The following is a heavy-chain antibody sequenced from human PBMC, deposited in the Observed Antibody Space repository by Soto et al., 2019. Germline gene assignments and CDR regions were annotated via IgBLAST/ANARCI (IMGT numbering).Heavy chain of an antibody. Sequence: QVQLQESGPGLVKPSGTLSLTCAVSGGSISSSNWWSWVRQPPGKGLEWIGEIYHSGSTNYNPSLKSRFTISVDKSKNQFSLKLSSVTAADTAVYYCARDRSGPGQRLFDYWGQGTLVTVSS. CDR2: IYHSGST. CDR3: ARDRSGPGQRLFDY. V-gene: IGHV4-4*02. J-gene: IGHJ4*02. D-gene: IGHD3-10*01. CDR1: GGSISSSNW.